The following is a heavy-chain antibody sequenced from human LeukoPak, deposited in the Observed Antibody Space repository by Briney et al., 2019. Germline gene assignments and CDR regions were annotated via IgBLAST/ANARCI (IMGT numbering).Heavy chain of an antibody. CDR1: GFTFSDYY. V-gene: IGHV3-11*01. CDR2: ISSSGSTI. J-gene: IGHJ6*02. D-gene: IGHD2-21*02. Sequence: PGGSLRLSCAASGFTFSDYYMSWIRQAPGKGLEWVSYISSSGSTIYYADSVKGRFTISRDNAKNSLYLQMNSLRAEDTAVYYCARDSYCGGDCYSPNAYGMDVWGQGTTVTVSS. CDR3: ARDSYCGGDCYSPNAYGMDV.